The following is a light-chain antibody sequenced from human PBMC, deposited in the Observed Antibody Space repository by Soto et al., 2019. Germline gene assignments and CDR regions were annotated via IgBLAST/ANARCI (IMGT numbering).Light chain of an antibody. J-gene: IGKJ3*01. CDR3: QHYNSWPPL. Sequence: EIGMTQSPATLSVSPGETATLSCRASQSVRDNLAWYQQKPGQAPRLLIYGASTRVTGIPARFSGSGSGTEFTLTISSLQSEDFAFYYCQHYNSWPPLFGPGTKVDIK. CDR2: GAS. V-gene: IGKV3-15*01. CDR1: QSVRDN.